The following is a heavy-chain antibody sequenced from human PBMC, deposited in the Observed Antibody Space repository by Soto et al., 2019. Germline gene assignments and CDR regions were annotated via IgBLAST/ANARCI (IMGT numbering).Heavy chain of an antibody. CDR1: GGSISSSSYY. Sequence: SETLSLTCTVSGGSISSSSYYWGWIRQPPGKGLEWIGNIYYSGSTYYNPSLKSRVTISVDTSKNQFSLKLSSVTAADTAVYYCARRQSSPWFDLWGQGTLVTVSS. D-gene: IGHD2-15*01. CDR3: ARRQSSPWFDL. J-gene: IGHJ5*02. CDR2: IYYSGST. V-gene: IGHV4-39*01.